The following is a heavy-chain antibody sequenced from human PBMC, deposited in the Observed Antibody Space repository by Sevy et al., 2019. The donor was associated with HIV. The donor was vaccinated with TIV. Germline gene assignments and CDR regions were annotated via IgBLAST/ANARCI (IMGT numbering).Heavy chain of an antibody. CDR1: GASISSSGHY. Sequence: SETLSLTCTVSGASISSSGHYCVWTRQPPGKGLEWVGSIYYDGATYYNLSLKSRVTISADTAKNQFFLRLNSVTAADTAVYHCVWRAHGHEGPVWGQGTPVTVSS. CDR2: IYYDGAT. D-gene: IGHD2-21*01. V-gene: IGHV4-39*01. J-gene: IGHJ4*02. CDR3: VWRAHGHEGPV.